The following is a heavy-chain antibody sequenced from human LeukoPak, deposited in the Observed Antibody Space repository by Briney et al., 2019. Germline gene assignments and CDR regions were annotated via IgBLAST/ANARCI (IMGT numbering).Heavy chain of an antibody. V-gene: IGHV4-59*08. CDR3: ARSVSTFDP. CDR1: GGSISSYY. CDR2: IYYSGST. J-gene: IGHJ5*02. Sequence: SETLSLTCTVSGGSISSYYWSWIRQTPGKGPEWIGYIYYSGSTNYNPSLKSRVSISVDTSKNQFSLKLSSVTAADTAVYYCARSVSTFDPWGQGTLVTVSS.